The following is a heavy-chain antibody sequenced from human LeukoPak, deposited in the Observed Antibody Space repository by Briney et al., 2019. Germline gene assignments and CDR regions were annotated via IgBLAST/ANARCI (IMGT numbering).Heavy chain of an antibody. Sequence: ASVKVSCKASGGTFSSYTISWVRQATGQGLEWMGWMNPNSGNTGYAQKFQGRVTITRNTSISTAYMELSSLRSEDTAVYYCARAPNYDFWSGPYFDYWGQGTLVTVSS. V-gene: IGHV1-8*03. D-gene: IGHD3-3*01. CDR1: GGTFSSYT. CDR3: ARAPNYDFWSGPYFDY. CDR2: MNPNSGNT. J-gene: IGHJ4*02.